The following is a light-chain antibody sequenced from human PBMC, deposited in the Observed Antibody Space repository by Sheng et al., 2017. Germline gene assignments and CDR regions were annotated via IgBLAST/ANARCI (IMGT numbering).Light chain of an antibody. CDR2: AAS. J-gene: IGKJ1*01. Sequence: DIQLTQSPSSVSASVGDRVTITCRASQTINVFLNWYQQRPGKPPKVLIYAASNLQSGVPSRFSGSGSELDFTLTINNLQPEDFATYYCQQSYHTPPWTFGQGTTVEIK. V-gene: IGKV1-39*01. CDR1: QTINVF. CDR3: QQSYHTPPWT.